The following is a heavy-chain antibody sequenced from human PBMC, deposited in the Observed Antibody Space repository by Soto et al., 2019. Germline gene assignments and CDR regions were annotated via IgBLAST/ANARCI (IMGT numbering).Heavy chain of an antibody. Sequence: QVQLVESGGGVVQPGTPLRLSCVASGFTLKNYGMHWVRQAPGKGLEWVAVISFDGSNEYYADSLKGRFTASRDNSRNTLYLQMNSLRPEDTAVYYCAKVGEASYGMDVWGQGTTVTVFS. CDR3: AKVGEASYGMDV. D-gene: IGHD3-10*01. V-gene: IGHV3-30*18. CDR2: ISFDGSNE. CDR1: GFTLKNYG. J-gene: IGHJ6*02.